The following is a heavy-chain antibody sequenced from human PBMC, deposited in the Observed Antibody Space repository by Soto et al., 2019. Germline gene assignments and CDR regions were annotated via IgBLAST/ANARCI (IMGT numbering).Heavy chain of an antibody. V-gene: IGHV1-18*04. CDR3: ARAADPYYYDTSGKGGYAFDI. Sequence: ASVKVSCKASGYTFTSYGISWVRQAPGQGLEWMGWISAYNGNTNYAQKLQGRVTMTTDTSTSTAYMELRSLRSDDTAVYYCARAADPYYYDTSGKGGYAFDISGQGTMVTVSS. J-gene: IGHJ3*02. D-gene: IGHD3-22*01. CDR1: GYTFTSYG. CDR2: ISAYNGNT.